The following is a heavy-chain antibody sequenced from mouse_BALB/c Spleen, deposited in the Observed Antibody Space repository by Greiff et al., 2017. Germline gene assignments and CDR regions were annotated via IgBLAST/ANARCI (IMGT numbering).Heavy chain of an antibody. V-gene: IGHV5-17*02. D-gene: IGHD2-4*01. Sequence: EVKLMESGGGLVQPGGSRKLSCAASGFTFSSFGMHWVRQAPEKGLEWVAYISSGSSTIYYADTVKGRFTISRDNPKNTLFLQMTSLRSEDTAMYYCARSVYDYAWFAYWGQGTLVTVSA. CDR3: ARSVYDYAWFAY. CDR1: GFTFSSFG. CDR2: ISSGSSTI. J-gene: IGHJ3*01.